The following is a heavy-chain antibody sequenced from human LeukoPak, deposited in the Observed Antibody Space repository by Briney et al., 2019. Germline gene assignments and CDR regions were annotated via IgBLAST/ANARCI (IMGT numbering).Heavy chain of an antibody. Sequence: SETLSLTCTVSGGSFSSSYWSWIRQPPGKGLEWIGYINYSGSAGYNPSLKSRATMSVDTSTNQFSLKLSSVTAADPPVYYCAGRKGRGSHKGWFGPWGQGTLVTVSS. D-gene: IGHD5-12*01. CDR3: AGRKGRGSHKGWFGP. V-gene: IGHV4-59*08. J-gene: IGHJ5*02. CDR2: INYSGSA. CDR1: GGSFSSSY.